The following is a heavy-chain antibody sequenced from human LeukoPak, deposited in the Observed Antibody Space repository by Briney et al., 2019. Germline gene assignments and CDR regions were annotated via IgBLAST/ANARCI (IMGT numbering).Heavy chain of an antibody. CDR3: ARALIGGMVVGSAARDSFDI. D-gene: IGHD2-2*01. Sequence: SETLSLTCTVSGGSISSSSYYWGWIRQHPGKGLEWIWSIYYRGSTYYNPSLKGRVTISVDTSKNQFSLKLSSVTAADKGVYYSARALIGGMVVGSAARDSFDIWGQGTMVTVSS. CDR2: IYYRGST. J-gene: IGHJ3*02. V-gene: IGHV4-39*07. CDR1: GGSISSSSYY.